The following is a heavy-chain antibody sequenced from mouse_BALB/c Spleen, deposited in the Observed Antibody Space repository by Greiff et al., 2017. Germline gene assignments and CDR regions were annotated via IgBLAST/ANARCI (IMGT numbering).Heavy chain of an antibody. D-gene: IGHD5-1*01. CDR2: IRSKSNNYAT. Sequence: DVKLVESGGGLVQPKGSLKLSCAASGFTFNTYAMNWVRQAPGKGLEWVARIRSKSNNYATYYADSVKDRFTISKDDSQSMLYLQMNNLKTEDTAMYYCVRHEYNATSLFAYWGQGTLVTVSA. V-gene: IGHV10-1*02. J-gene: IGHJ3*01. CDR1: GFTFNTYA. CDR3: VRHEYNATSLFAY.